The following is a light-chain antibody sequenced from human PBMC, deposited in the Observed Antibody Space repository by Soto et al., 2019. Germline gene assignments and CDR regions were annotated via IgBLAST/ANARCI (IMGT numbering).Light chain of an antibody. CDR3: SSYTSSNTLV. Sequence: QSALTQPASVSGSPGQSITISCTGTSSDVGAYNYVSWYQQHPGKAPKLMIFEVSDRPSGVSNRFSGSKSGNTASLTISGLQAEDEADYYCSSYTSSNTLVFGGGIKLPVL. J-gene: IGLJ2*01. V-gene: IGLV2-14*01. CDR2: EVS. CDR1: SSDVGAYNY.